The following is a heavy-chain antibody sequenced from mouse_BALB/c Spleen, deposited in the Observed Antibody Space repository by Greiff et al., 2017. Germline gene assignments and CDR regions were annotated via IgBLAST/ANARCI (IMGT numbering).Heavy chain of an antibody. J-gene: IGHJ2*01. CDR3: ARLCLYYFDY. CDR1: GYSITSDYA. CDR2: ISYSGST. V-gene: IGHV3-2*02. Sequence: EVQLQQSGPGLVKPSQSLSLTCTVTGYSITSDYAWNRIRQFPGNKLEWMGYISYSGSTSYNPSLKSRISITRDTSKNQFFLQLNSVTTEDTATYYCARLCLYYFDYWGQGTTLTVSS. D-gene: IGHD1-1*02.